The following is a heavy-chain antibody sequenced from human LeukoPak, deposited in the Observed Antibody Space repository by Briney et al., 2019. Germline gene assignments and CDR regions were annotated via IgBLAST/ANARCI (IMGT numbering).Heavy chain of an antibody. CDR3: ARTFGRRSGYLRY. Sequence: SQTLSLTCTVSGGSISSGSYYWSWIRQPAGKGLEWIGRIYTSGSTNYNPSLKSRVTISVDTSKNQFSLKLSSVTAADTAVCYCARTFGRRSGYLRYWGQGTLVTVSS. V-gene: IGHV4-61*02. J-gene: IGHJ4*02. D-gene: IGHD3-3*01. CDR1: GGSISSGSYY. CDR2: IYTSGST.